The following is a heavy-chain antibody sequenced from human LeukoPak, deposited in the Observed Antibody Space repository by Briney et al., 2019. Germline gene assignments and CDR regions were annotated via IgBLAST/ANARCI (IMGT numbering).Heavy chain of an antibody. V-gene: IGHV3-23*01. J-gene: IGHJ4*02. Sequence: GGSLRLSCAASGFTFSSYAMSWVRQAPGRGLEWASGISGNGGRTSYADPVKGRFTISRDNSKNTLYLRVNSLRAEDTAVYYCAKDGPGDFWSGYYLFDSWGQGTLVTVSS. CDR2: ISGNGGRT. D-gene: IGHD3-3*01. CDR3: AKDGPGDFWSGYYLFDS. CDR1: GFTFSSYA.